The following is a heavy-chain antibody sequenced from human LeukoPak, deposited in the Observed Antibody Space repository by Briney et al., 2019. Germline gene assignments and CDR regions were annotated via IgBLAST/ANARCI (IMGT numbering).Heavy chain of an antibody. J-gene: IGHJ6*03. CDR3: ERSEYGSSSGYYYYYMDV. D-gene: IGHD6-6*01. CDR2: IYQSGST. V-gene: IGHV4-38-2*01. CDR1: GYSIRSGYY. Sequence: SETLSLTCAVSGYSIRSGYYWGWIRQPPGEGLEWIGSIYQSGSTYYNPSLKSRVTISVDTSKNHFSLKLSSVTAADTAVYYCERSEYGSSSGYYYYYMDVWGKGTTVTVSS.